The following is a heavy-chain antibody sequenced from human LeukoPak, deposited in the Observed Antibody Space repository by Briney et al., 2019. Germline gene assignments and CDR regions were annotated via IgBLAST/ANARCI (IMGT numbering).Heavy chain of an antibody. CDR3: AKEGVFDYYGSGSLYYFDY. D-gene: IGHD3-10*01. CDR1: GFTFSSYA. CDR2: VSGSGGST. V-gene: IGHV3-23*01. J-gene: IGHJ4*02. Sequence: GGSLRLSCAASGFTFSSYAMSWVRQAPGKGLEWVSAVSGSGGSTYYADSVKGRFTISRDYSKNTLYLQMNSLRAEDTAVYYCAKEGVFDYYGSGSLYYFDYWGQETLVTVSS.